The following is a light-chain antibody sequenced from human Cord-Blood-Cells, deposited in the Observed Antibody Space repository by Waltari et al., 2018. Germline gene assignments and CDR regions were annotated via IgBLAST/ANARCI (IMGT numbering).Light chain of an antibody. CDR3: CSYAGSSTFVV. V-gene: IGLV2-23*03. J-gene: IGLJ2*01. CDR1: RRAVGISNL. CDR2: EGS. Sequence: QSALTQPPSVSGSPGPSLTISCTGTRRAVGISNLSSWYQQHPGKAPKLMIYEGSKRPSGVSNRFSGSKSGNTASLTISGLQAEDEADYYCCSYAGSSTFVVFGGGTKLTVL.